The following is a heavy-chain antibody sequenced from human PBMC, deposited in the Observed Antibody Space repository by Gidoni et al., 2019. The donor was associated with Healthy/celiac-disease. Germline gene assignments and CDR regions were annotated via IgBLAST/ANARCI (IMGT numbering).Heavy chain of an antibody. D-gene: IGHD2-2*01. Sequence: QVQLVESGGGVVQPGRSLRLSCAASGFTFSSYAMHWFRQAPGKGLEWVAVISYDGSNKYYADSVKGRFTISRDNSKNTLYLQMNSLRAEDTAVYYCARGGYCSSTSCYYYYYYYMDVWGKGTTVTVSS. V-gene: IGHV3-30*01. CDR3: ARGGYCSSTSCYYYYYYYMDV. CDR2: ISYDGSNK. J-gene: IGHJ6*03. CDR1: GFTFSSYA.